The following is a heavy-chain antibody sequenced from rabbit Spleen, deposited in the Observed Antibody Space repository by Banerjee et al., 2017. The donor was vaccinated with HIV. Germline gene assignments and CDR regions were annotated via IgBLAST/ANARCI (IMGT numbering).Heavy chain of an antibody. Sequence: QEQLVESGGDLVKPEGSLTLTCTASGFSFSSSAWICWVRQAPGKGLEWIACIYAGSSGSTYYASWAKGRFTISETSSTTVTLQMTSLTAADTATYFCARMAGPYIDGYFNWGGPGTLVTVS. CDR3: ARMAGPYIDGYFNW. J-gene: IGHJ4*01. D-gene: IGHD3-3*01. CDR2: IYAGSSGST. CDR1: GFSFSSSAW. V-gene: IGHV1S45*01.